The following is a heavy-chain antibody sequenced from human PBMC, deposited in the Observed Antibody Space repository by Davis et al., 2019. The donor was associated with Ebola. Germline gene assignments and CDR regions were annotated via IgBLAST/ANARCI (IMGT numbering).Heavy chain of an antibody. D-gene: IGHD3-3*01. Sequence: ASVQVSCMASRYSFTTYRMHSVRQAPGQGLEWMGWINTNTGNPTYAQGFTGRFVFSLETSVSTAYLQISSLKAEDTGVYYCGRGGYYSYWGQGTLVTVSS. V-gene: IGHV7-4-1*02. CDR2: INTNTGNP. CDR1: RYSFTTYR. CDR3: GRGGYYSY. J-gene: IGHJ4*02.